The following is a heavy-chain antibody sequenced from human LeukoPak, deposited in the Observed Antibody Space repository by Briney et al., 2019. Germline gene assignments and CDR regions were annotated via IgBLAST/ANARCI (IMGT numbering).Heavy chain of an antibody. CDR2: IYHGDSDT. D-gene: IGHD3-10*01. J-gene: IGHJ6*04. V-gene: IGHV5-51*01. CDR1: GYSFTSYW. CDR3: ARHPYYYGSGSYSGVYYYGMDV. Sequence: GESLKISCKGSGYSFTSYWIGWVRQMPGKGLEWMGIIYHGDSDTRYSPSFQGQVTISADKSISTAYLQWSSLKASDTAMYYCARHPYYYGSGSYSGVYYYGMDVWGKGTTVTVSS.